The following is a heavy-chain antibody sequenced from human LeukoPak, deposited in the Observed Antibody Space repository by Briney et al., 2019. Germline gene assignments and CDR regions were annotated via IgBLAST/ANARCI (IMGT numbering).Heavy chain of an antibody. D-gene: IGHD6-13*01. CDR1: GYSETFYG. Sequence: ASVKVSCKTSGYSETFYGITWVRQVAGQGLEWMGWISAQHGQTEYAPNSQDRVTMTTDTYTNTAYMELRSLRSDDTAVYYCARTEYSSSWGNYYYYMDVWGKGTTVTISS. CDR3: ARTEYSSSWGNYYYYMDV. V-gene: IGHV1-18*01. J-gene: IGHJ6*03. CDR2: ISAQHGQT.